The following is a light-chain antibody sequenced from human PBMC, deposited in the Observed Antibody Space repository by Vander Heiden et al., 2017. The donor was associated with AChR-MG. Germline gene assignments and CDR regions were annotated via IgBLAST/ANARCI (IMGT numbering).Light chain of an antibody. J-gene: IGKJ2*01. CDR3: QQDKTYPYT. V-gene: IGKV1-5*03. Sequence: DIQMTQSPSTLSASVGDRVTITCRASQGINSWLAWYQQKPGKAPKLLISKASNLEGGVPSSFSGSGSGTEFTLTISSLQPDDFATYYCQQDKTYPYTFGQGTKLEIK. CDR1: QGINSW. CDR2: KAS.